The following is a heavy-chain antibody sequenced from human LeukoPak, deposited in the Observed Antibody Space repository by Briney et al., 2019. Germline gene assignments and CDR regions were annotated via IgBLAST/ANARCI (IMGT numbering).Heavy chain of an antibody. V-gene: IGHV4-34*01. J-gene: IGHJ3*02. D-gene: IGHD6-19*01. CDR3: ARAEGSGDAFDI. CDR1: GGSFSGYY. CDR2: INHSGST. Sequence: SETLSLTCAVYGGSFSGYYWSWIRQPPGKGLEWIGEINHSGSTNYNPSLKSRVTISVDTSKNQFSLKLSSVTAADTAVYYCARAEGSGDAFDIWGQGTMVTVSS.